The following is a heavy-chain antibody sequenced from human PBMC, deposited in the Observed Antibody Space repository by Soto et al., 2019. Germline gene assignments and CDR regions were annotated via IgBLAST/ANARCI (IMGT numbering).Heavy chain of an antibody. V-gene: IGHV4-39*01. Sequence: SETLSLTCTVPGGSISSSSYRWVWIRQPPGKGLEWIGDIYYSGSTSYTPSLNSRVTISVDTSKDQFSLKLSSVTAADAAVYYCARRLTGSSNFDNWGQGTLVTVSS. CDR2: IYYSGST. D-gene: IGHD1-1*01. CDR3: ARRLTGSSNFDN. CDR1: GGSISSSSYR. J-gene: IGHJ4*02.